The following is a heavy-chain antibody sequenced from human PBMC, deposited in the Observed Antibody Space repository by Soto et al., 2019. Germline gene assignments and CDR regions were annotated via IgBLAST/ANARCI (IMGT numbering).Heavy chain of an antibody. Sequence: QVQLVQSGAEVKKPGASVKVSCKASGYTFTKYYMHWVRQAPGQGLEWMGIINPSVGSTSYAPKFQGRVTMTRDTSTSTVYMELSSLRSEDTDVYYCARDRQDISISTDYWGQGTLVTVSS. D-gene: IGHD2-2*01. CDR2: INPSVGST. V-gene: IGHV1-46*01. J-gene: IGHJ4*02. CDR1: GYTFTKYY. CDR3: ARDRQDISISTDY.